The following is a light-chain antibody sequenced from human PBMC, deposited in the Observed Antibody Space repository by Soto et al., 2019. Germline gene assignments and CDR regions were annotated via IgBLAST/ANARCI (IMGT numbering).Light chain of an antibody. CDR2: EVN. Sequence: QLVLTQPASVSGSPRQSITISCTGSSSDVGSSNFVSWYQQHPGKAPQCMIYEVNKRPPGISNRFSGSKSGNTASLTISGLQAEDEADYYCCSYAGTTSFVFGGGTKLTVL. V-gene: IGLV2-23*02. J-gene: IGLJ2*01. CDR3: CSYAGTTSFV. CDR1: SSDVGSSNF.